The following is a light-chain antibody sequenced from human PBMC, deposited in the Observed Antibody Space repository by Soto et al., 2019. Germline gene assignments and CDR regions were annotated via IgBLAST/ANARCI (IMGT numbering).Light chain of an antibody. J-gene: IGKJ5*01. Sequence: DIQMTQSPSSLSASVGDTVTITCRASQYIINHLAWYQQRPGKVPNLLIYGASTLHSGDPSWFRGSGSGTHFTLTISSLQPEDVATYYCQTYHLARGTVGQGTRLEIK. CDR1: QYIINH. CDR3: QTYHLARGT. CDR2: GAS. V-gene: IGKV1-27*01.